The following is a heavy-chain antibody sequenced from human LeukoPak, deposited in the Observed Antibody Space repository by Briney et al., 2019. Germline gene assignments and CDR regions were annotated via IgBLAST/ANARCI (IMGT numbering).Heavy chain of an antibody. CDR2: IYYSGST. V-gene: IGHV4-30-4*08. CDR3: SRVEGEMVTMDLLDY. D-gene: IGHD5-24*01. CDR1: GGSISSGDYY. J-gene: IGHJ4*02. Sequence: SETLSLTCTVSGGSISSGDYYWSWIRQPPWKGLEWIGYIYYSGSTYYNPSLKSRVTISVDTSKNQFSLKLISVTAADTAGYYLSRVEGEMVTMDLLDYWGQGSLVTVSP.